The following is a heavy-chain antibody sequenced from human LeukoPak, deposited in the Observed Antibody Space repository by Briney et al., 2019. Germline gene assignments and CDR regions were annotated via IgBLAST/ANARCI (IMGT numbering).Heavy chain of an antibody. D-gene: IGHD3-10*01. Sequence: GGSLRLSCAASGFIFSSYGMHWVRQAPGKGLEGVAFIRYDGSNTYYEDSVKGRFTMSRDNFKNTLYLQMNSLRDEDTAVYYCAKGDRALYYGFSSFDYWGQGILVTVSS. J-gene: IGHJ4*02. CDR3: AKGDRALYYGFSSFDY. CDR2: IRYDGSNT. V-gene: IGHV3-30*02. CDR1: GFIFSSYG.